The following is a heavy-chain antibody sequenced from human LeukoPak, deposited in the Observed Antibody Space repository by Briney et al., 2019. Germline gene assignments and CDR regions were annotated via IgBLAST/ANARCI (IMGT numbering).Heavy chain of an antibody. J-gene: IGHJ5*02. CDR1: GFPFSTYS. CDR2: ISSSGSYI. D-gene: IGHD1-14*01. V-gene: IGHV3-21*01. Sequence: GGSLRLSCAASGFPFSTYSMNWVRQAPGKGLEWVSSISSSGSYIYYAGSVKGRFTISRDNTKNSLNLQMNSLRAEDTAVYYCARKTGKAKPLDPWGQGTLVTVSS. CDR3: ARKTGKAKPLDP.